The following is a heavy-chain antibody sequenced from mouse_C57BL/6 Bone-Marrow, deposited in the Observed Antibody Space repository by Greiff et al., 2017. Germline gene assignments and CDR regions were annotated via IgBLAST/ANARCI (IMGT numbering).Heavy chain of an antibody. J-gene: IGHJ1*03. D-gene: IGHD2-1*01. CDR1: GFSFTSYG. CDR2: IWSGGST. Sequence: VQLKESGPGLVQPSQSLSITCTVSGFSFTSYGVHWVRQSPGKGLEWLGVIWSGGSTDYNAAFISRLSISKDNSKSQVFFKMNSLQADDTAIYYCARETTMVTTPYWYFDVWGTGTTVTVSS. V-gene: IGHV2-2*01. CDR3: ARETTMVTTPYWYFDV.